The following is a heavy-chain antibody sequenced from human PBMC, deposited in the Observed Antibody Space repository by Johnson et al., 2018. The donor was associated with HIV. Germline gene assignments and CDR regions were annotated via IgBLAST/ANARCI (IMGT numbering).Heavy chain of an antibody. CDR3: ARAEGDYYDSGGWGPDAFDI. J-gene: IGHJ3*02. CDR1: GFLVSSNY. V-gene: IGHV3-53*01. D-gene: IGHD3-22*01. Sequence: EVQLVESGGGLIQPGGSLRLSCAASGFLVSSNYMSWVRKAPGKGLEWVSVIYSGGSIYYADSVKGRFTISRDNSKNTLYLQMNSLRAEDTAVYYCARAEGDYYDSGGWGPDAFDIWGQGTMVTVSS. CDR2: IYSGGSI.